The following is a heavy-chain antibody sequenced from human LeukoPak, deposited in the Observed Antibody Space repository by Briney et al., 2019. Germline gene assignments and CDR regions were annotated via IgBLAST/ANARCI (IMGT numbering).Heavy chain of an antibody. CDR2: IYSGGST. CDR1: GFTVSSNY. CDR3: ARDYCSGGSCHLGFDY. J-gene: IGHJ4*02. Sequence: GGSLRLSCAASGFTVSSNYMSWVRQAPGKGLEWVSIIYSGGSTYYADSVKGRFTISRDNSKNTLYLQMNSLRAEDTAVYYCARDYCSGGSCHLGFDYWGQGTLVTVSS. V-gene: IGHV3-53*01. D-gene: IGHD2-15*01.